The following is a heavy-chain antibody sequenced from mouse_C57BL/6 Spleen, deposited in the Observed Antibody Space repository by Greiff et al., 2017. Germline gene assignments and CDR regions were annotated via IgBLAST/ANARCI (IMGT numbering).Heavy chain of an antibody. CDR2: ISSGGDYI. CDR1: GFTFSSYA. J-gene: IGHJ4*01. CDR3: TRDYGDYAMDY. Sequence: EVQLQESGEGLVKPGGSLKLSCAASGFTFSSYAMSWVRQTPEKRLEWVAYISSGGDYIYYADTVKGRFTISRDNARNTLYLQMSSLKSEDTAMYYCTRDYGDYAMDYWGQGTSVTVSS. V-gene: IGHV5-9-1*02. D-gene: IGHD1-2*01.